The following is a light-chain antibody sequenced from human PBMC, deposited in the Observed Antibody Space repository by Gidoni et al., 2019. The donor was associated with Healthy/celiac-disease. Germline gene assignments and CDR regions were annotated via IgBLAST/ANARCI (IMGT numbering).Light chain of an antibody. J-gene: IGKJ1*01. V-gene: IGKV3-20*01. CDR1: QSVSSSY. CDR3: QQYGSSPRT. CDR2: GAS. Sequence: EIVLTQSPGTLSLSPGERATLSCRASQSVSSSYLAWYQQKPGQAPRLLIYGASSRSTGIPDRFSGSGSGTDFTLTIHKLGPEDFAVYYCQQYGSSPRTFGQGTKVEIK.